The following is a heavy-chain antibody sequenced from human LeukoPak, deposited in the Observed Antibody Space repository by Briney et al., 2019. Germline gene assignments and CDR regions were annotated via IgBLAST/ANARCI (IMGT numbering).Heavy chain of an antibody. CDR2: ISGSGGST. V-gene: IGHV3-23*01. Sequence: GGSLRLSCAASGFTFRSYWMTWVRQAPGKGLEWVSAISGSGGSTYYADSVKGRFTISRDNSKNTLYLQMNSLRAEDTAVYYCAKHPIAAAWGYYMDVWGKGTTVTVSS. CDR1: GFTFRSYW. D-gene: IGHD6-13*01. J-gene: IGHJ6*03. CDR3: AKHPIAAAWGYYMDV.